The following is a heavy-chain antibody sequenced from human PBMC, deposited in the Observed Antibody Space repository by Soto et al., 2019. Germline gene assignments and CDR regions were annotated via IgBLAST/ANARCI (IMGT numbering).Heavy chain of an antibody. CDR3: ATETTYSGYDPQPT. CDR1: GFPFSHAW. V-gene: IGHV3-15*07. D-gene: IGHD5-12*01. CDR2: IKSKAEGGAT. J-gene: IGHJ4*02. Sequence: GGSLRLSCATSGFPFSHAWMNWVRQVPGRGLEWVGLIKSKAEGGATDYAAPAKGRFTIPRDDSKSTVFLQMDSLKTEDTAVYYCATETTYSGYDPQPTWGQGALVTVSS.